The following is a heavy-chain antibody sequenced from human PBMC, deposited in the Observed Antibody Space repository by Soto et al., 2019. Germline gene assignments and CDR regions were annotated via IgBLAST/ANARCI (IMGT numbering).Heavy chain of an antibody. J-gene: IGHJ4*02. D-gene: IGHD3-22*01. CDR1: GCTFSNAW. CDR3: TTGLSNGYYNFDY. Sequence: GGSLRLSCAASGCTFSNAWMSWVRRAPGKGLEWVGRIKGEADGGTTDYAAPVKGRITISRDHSKDTLYLQMNSLKTEATAVYYCTTGLSNGYYNFDYWGEGTPVTVAS. CDR2: IKGEADGGTT. V-gene: IGHV3-15*01.